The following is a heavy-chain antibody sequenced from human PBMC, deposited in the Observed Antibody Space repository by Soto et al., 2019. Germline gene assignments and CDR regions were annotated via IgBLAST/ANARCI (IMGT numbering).Heavy chain of an antibody. V-gene: IGHV4-61*01. J-gene: IGHJ6*02. CDR2: VYYSGSN. D-gene: IGHD6-6*01. CDR3: ATGVRIAARQPYYYGMDV. Sequence: QVQLQESGPGLVKPSETLSLTCTVSGGYVSSGSYYWRWIRQPPGKGLEWIGYVYYSGSNNYNPSLKSRVTISVDTAKNQFALKLSSVTAADTAVYYCATGVRIAARQPYYYGMDVWGQGTTVTVSS. CDR1: GGYVSSGSYY.